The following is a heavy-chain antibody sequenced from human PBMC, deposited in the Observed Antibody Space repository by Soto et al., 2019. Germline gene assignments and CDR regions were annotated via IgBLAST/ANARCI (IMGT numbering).Heavy chain of an antibody. V-gene: IGHV1-24*01. CDR3: AAPLWSSGSDY. CDR1: GYTLTELS. CDR2: FDLEDGET. D-gene: IGHD1-26*01. J-gene: IGHJ4*02. Sequence: ASVKVSCKVSGYTLTELSMHWVRQAPGKGLEWMGGFDLEDGETIYAQKFQGRVTMTEDTLTDTAYMELSSLRSEDTAGYYCAAPLWSSGSDYWGQGPLVTVSS.